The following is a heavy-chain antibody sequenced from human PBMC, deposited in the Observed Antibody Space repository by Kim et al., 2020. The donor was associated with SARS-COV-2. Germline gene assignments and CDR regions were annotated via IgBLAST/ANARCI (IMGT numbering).Heavy chain of an antibody. CDR3: ARFRGNYGGKAPYYFDY. V-gene: IGHV1-18*04. D-gene: IGHD4-17*01. CDR1: GYTFTSYG. Sequence: ASVKVSCKASGYTFTSYGISWVRQAPGQGLEWMGWISAYNGNTNYAQKLQGRVTMTTDTSTSTAYMELRSLRSDDTAVYYCARFRGNYGGKAPYYFDYWGQGTLVTVSS. CDR2: ISAYNGNT. J-gene: IGHJ4*02.